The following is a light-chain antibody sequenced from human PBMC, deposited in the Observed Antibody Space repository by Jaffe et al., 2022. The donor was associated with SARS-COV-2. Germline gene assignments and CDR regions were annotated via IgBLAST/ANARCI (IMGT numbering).Light chain of an antibody. CDR1: QRVNSW. J-gene: IGKJ1*01. CDR2: RAS. CDR3: QQYNDYST. Sequence: DIQMTQSPSTLSASVGDRVTITCRASQRVNSWLAWYQQKPGKAPKLLIYRASSLESGVPSRFSGSGSGTEFTFTISSLQPDDFATYYCQQYNDYSTFGQGTKVEIK. V-gene: IGKV1-5*03.